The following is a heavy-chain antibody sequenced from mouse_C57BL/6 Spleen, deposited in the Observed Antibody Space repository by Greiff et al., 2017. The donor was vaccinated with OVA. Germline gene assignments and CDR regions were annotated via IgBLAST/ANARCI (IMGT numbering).Heavy chain of an antibody. J-gene: IGHJ3*01. CDR2: IDPSDSET. V-gene: IGHV1-52*01. Sequence: VQLQQPGAELVRPGSSVKLSCKASGYTFTSYWMHWVKPRPIQGLEWIGNIDPSDSETHYNQKFKDKATLTVDKSSSTAYMQLSSLTSEDSAVYYCAREGFFTPLAYWGQGTLVTVSA. CDR3: AREGFFTPLAY. CDR1: GYTFTSYW.